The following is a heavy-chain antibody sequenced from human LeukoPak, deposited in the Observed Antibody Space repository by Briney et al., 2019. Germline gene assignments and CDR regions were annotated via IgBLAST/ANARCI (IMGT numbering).Heavy chain of an antibody. D-gene: IGHD3-3*01. V-gene: IGHV4-59*01. CDR1: GGSISSYY. J-gene: IGHJ6*02. CDR2: IYYSGST. CDR3: ARTPVDTIFGVVIPTYGMDV. Sequence: PSETLSLACTVPGGSISSYYWSWIRQPPGKGREWIGYIYYSGSTNYNPSLKSRVTISVDTSKSQFSLKLSSVTAADTAVYYCARTPVDTIFGVVIPTYGMDVWGQGTTVTVSS.